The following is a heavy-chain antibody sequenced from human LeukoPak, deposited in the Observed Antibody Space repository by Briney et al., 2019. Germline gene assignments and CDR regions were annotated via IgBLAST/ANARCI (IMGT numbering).Heavy chain of an antibody. CDR1: GFTFITYN. Sequence: GGSLRLSCAASGFTFITYNMNWVRQAPERGLEWVSYISGSSGAIYYADSVKGRFTISRDNAKNSLYLQMNSLRAEDTAVYYCARFYGSGNYWGQGTLVTVSS. V-gene: IGHV3-48*04. CDR2: ISGSSGAI. D-gene: IGHD3-10*01. J-gene: IGHJ4*02. CDR3: ARFYGSGNY.